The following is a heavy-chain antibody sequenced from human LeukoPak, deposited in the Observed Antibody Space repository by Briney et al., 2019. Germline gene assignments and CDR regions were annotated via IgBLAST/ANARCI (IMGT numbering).Heavy chain of an antibody. CDR1: GGTFISYA. J-gene: IGHJ1*01. Sequence: ASVKVSCKASGGTFISYAISWVREAPGQGLEWMGGIIPIFGTANYAQKFQGRVTITADESTSTAYMELSSLRAEYTAVYYCARRGFGDYYDSSGYLSHWGQGTLVTVSS. CDR3: ARRGFGDYYDSSGYLSH. CDR2: IIPIFGTA. V-gene: IGHV1-69*13. D-gene: IGHD3-22*01.